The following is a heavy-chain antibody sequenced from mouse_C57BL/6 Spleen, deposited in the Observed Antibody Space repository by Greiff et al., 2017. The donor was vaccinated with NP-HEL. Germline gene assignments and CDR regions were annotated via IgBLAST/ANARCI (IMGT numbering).Heavy chain of an antibody. CDR1: GYTFTDYY. CDR2: IFPGSGST. J-gene: IGHJ2*01. V-gene: IGHV1-75*01. Sequence: VKLLESGPELVKPGASVKISCKASGYTFTDYYINWVKQRPGQGLEWIGWIFPGSGSTYYNEKFKGKATLTVDKSSSTAYMLLSSLTSEDSAVYFCARYGYYGSSPDYWGQGTTLTVSS. D-gene: IGHD1-1*01. CDR3: ARYGYYGSSPDY.